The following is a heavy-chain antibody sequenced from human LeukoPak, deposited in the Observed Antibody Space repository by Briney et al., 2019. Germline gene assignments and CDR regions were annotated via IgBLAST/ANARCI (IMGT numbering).Heavy chain of an antibody. CDR3: AAYCSGGSCLGVFDY. CDR2: IIPIFGTA. CDR1: GGTFSSYA. Sequence: SVKVSCKASGGTFSSYAISWVRQAPGQGLEWMGGIIPIFGTANYAQKFQGRVTITADESTSTAYMELSSLRSEDTAVYYCAAYCSGGSCLGVFDYWGQGTLVTVSS. D-gene: IGHD2-15*01. V-gene: IGHV1-69*01. J-gene: IGHJ4*02.